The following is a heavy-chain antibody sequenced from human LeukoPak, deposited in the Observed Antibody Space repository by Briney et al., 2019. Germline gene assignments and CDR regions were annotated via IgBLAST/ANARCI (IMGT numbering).Heavy chain of an antibody. Sequence: GGSLRLSCAASGFTFSAYYMSWVRQAPGKGLEWVSYISSSGSTIYYADSVKGRFTISRDNAKNSLYLQMNSLRAEDTAVYYCARDTGNDAFDIWGQGTMVTVSS. CDR2: ISSSGSTI. CDR3: ARDTGNDAFDI. V-gene: IGHV3-11*04. J-gene: IGHJ3*02. D-gene: IGHD1-14*01. CDR1: GFTFSAYY.